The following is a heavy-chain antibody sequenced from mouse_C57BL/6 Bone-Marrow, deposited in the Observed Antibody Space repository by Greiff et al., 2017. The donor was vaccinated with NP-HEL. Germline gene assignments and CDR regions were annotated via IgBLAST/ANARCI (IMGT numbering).Heavy chain of an antibody. Sequence: EVQLQQSGPVLVKPGASVKMSCKASGYTFTDYYMNWVKQSHGKSLEWIGVINPYNGGPSYNQKFKGKATLTVDKSSSTAYMELNSLTSEDSAVYYCARKESAWFAYWGQGTLVTVSA. V-gene: IGHV1-19*01. CDR2: INPYNGGP. CDR3: ARKESAWFAY. CDR1: GYTFTDYY. J-gene: IGHJ3*01.